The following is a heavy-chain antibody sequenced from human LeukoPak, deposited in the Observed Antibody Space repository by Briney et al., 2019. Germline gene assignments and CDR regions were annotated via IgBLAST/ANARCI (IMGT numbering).Heavy chain of an antibody. CDR1: GGSFSGYY. V-gene: IGHV4-34*01. CDR3: ARLVFKYNYDSSGYYYYMDV. J-gene: IGHJ6*03. D-gene: IGHD3-22*01. Sequence: SETLSLTCAAYGGSFSGYYWSWIRQPPGKGLEWIGEINHSGSTNYNPSLKSRVTISVDTSKSQFSLKLSSVTAADTAVYYCARLVFKYNYDSSGYYYYMDVWGKGTTVTISS. CDR2: INHSGST.